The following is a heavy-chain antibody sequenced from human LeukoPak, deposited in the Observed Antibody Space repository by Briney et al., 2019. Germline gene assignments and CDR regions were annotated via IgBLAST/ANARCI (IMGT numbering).Heavy chain of an antibody. CDR2: INSDGSST. V-gene: IGHV3-74*01. CDR3: ARGYDILTGYDY. J-gene: IGHJ4*02. D-gene: IGHD3-9*01. Sequence: GGSLRLSCAASGFTFSSYWMHWVRQAPGKGLVWVSRINSDGSSTSYADSVKGRFTISRDNAKNSLYLQMNSLRAEDTAVYYCARGYDILTGYDYWGQGTLVTVSS. CDR1: GFTFSSYW.